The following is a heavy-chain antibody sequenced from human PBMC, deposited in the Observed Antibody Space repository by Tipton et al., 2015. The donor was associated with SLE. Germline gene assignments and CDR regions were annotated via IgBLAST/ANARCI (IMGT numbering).Heavy chain of an antibody. CDR3: ASLAIGSSSDY. J-gene: IGHJ4*02. V-gene: IGHV3-23*03. D-gene: IGHD6-6*01. CDR1: GFTFSSYA. CDR2: IYSGGSST. Sequence: SLRLSCAASGFTFSSYAMSWVRQAPGKGLEWVSVIYSGGSSTYYADSVKGRFTISRDNSKNTLYLQMNSLRAEDTAVYYCASLAIGSSSDYWGQGTLVTVSS.